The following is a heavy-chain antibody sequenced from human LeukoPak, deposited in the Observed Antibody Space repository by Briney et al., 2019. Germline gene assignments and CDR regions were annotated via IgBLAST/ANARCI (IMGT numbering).Heavy chain of an antibody. J-gene: IGHJ1*01. CDR1: GFTFNNYA. Sequence: PGGSLRLSCAASGFTFNNYAMTWVRQAPGKGLEWVSVISGSGSSTYYADSVMGRFTISRDNSKNTLYLQMNSLRAEDTAVYFCAKDTTLPGTAEYCHHWGQGTLVIVSS. CDR3: AKDTTLPGTAEYCHH. D-gene: IGHD6-13*01. CDR2: ISGSGSST. V-gene: IGHV3-23*01.